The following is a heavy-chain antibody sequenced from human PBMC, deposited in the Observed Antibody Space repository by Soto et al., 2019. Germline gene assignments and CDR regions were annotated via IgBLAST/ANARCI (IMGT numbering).Heavy chain of an antibody. V-gene: IGHV3-33*01. CDR3: ARDRSAGNYFYYGMDV. CDR2: IWYDGSKE. D-gene: IGHD1-1*01. J-gene: IGHJ6*02. Sequence: PGGSLRLSCAASGLPFNRNGMHWVRQAPGKGLEWVAVIWYDGSKEYYSDSVKGRFTISRDNSKNMLYLQMNSVRVEDTAVYFCARDRSAGNYFYYGMDVWGQGTLVTVSS. CDR1: GLPFNRNG.